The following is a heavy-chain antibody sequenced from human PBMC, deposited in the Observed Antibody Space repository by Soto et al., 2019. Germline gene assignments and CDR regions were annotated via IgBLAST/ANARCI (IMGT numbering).Heavy chain of an antibody. D-gene: IGHD1-20*01. CDR1: GFSLSTYY. CDR3: ARDNNWLRDY. V-gene: IGHV3-74*01. Sequence: EVQLVESGGGLVQPGGSLRLSCAASGFSLSTYYMHWVRQAPGKGLVWVSRLNSDGRSTTYADSVKGRFTISRDNAKNTLYLQMNSLRADDTAVYYCARDNNWLRDYWGQGTLVTVSS. J-gene: IGHJ4*02. CDR2: LNSDGRST.